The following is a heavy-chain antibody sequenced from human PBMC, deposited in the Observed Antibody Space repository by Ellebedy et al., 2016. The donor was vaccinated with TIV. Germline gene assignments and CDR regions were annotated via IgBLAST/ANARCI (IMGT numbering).Heavy chain of an antibody. Sequence: SETLSLXXSIAGGSISSHYWSWIRQPAGKGLEWIGRVYISGSTNYNPSLKSRVTMSVDASKNQVSLNLSSVTAADTAVYYCARGNHYYMNHHYYMDVWGKGTTVTVSS. CDR2: VYISGST. D-gene: IGHD3-22*01. CDR1: GGSISSHY. V-gene: IGHV4-4*07. J-gene: IGHJ6*03. CDR3: ARGNHYYMNHHYYMDV.